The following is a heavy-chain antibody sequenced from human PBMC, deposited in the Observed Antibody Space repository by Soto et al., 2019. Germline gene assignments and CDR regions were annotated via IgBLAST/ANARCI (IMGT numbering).Heavy chain of an antibody. CDR3: ARDYGLRSVAGTHY. CDR2: ISYDGSNK. Sequence: PGGSLRLSCAASGFTFSSYAMHWVRQAPGKGLEWVAVISYDGSNKYYADSVKGRFTISRDNSKNTLYLQMNSLRAEDTAVYYCARDYGLRSVAGTHYWGQGTLVTVSS. CDR1: GFTFSSYA. V-gene: IGHV3-30-3*01. D-gene: IGHD6-19*01. J-gene: IGHJ4*02.